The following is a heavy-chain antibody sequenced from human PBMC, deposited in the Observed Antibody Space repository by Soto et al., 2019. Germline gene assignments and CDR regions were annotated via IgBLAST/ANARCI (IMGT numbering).Heavy chain of an antibody. Sequence: PGGSLRLSCAASGFTFSSYGMHWVRQAPGKGLEWVAVISYDGSNKYYADSVKGRFTISRDNSKNTLYLQMNSLRAEDTAVYYCAKDLQVGGGSYKHYYYYYGMDVWGQGTTVTVSS. CDR3: AKDLQVGGGSYKHYYYYYGMDV. CDR2: ISYDGSNK. CDR1: GFTFSSYG. D-gene: IGHD2-15*01. J-gene: IGHJ6*02. V-gene: IGHV3-30*18.